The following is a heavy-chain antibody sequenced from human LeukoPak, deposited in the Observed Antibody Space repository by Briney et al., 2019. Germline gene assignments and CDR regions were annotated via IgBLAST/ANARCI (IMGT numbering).Heavy chain of an antibody. Sequence: ASVKVSCKASGGTFSSYAISWLRQAPGQGLEWMGRIIPILGIANYAQKFQGRVTITADESTSTAYMELSSLRSEDTAVYYCARPTYDYVWGSYRSATDSLDYWGQGTLVTVSS. CDR3: ARPTYDYVWGSYRSATDSLDY. V-gene: IGHV1-69*04. J-gene: IGHJ4*02. CDR1: GGTFSSYA. CDR2: IIPILGIA. D-gene: IGHD3-16*02.